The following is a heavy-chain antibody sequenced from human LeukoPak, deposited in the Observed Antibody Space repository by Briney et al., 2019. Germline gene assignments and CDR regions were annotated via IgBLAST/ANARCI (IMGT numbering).Heavy chain of an antibody. Sequence: GGSLRLSCAASGFTFSSYSMNWVRQAPGKGLEWVSSISSSSSYIYYADSVKGRFTISRDNAKNSLYLQMNSLRAEDTAVYYCARDRGVPAATYYFDYWGQGTLVTVPS. CDR2: ISSSSSYI. V-gene: IGHV3-21*01. CDR1: GFTFSSYS. J-gene: IGHJ4*02. CDR3: ARDRGVPAATYYFDY. D-gene: IGHD2-2*01.